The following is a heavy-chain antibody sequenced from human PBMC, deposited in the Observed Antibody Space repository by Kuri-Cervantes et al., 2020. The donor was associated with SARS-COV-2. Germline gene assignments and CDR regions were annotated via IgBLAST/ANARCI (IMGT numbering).Heavy chain of an antibody. CDR2: IKQDGSEK. Sequence: GESLKISCAASGFTFSNAWMSWVRQAPGKGLEWVANIKQDGSEKYYVDSVKGRFTISRDNAKNSLYLKMNSLRAEDTAVYYCARDFRGDAFDIWGQGPMVPVSS. CDR1: GFTFSNAW. CDR3: ARDFRGDAFDI. V-gene: IGHV3-7*03. J-gene: IGHJ3*02.